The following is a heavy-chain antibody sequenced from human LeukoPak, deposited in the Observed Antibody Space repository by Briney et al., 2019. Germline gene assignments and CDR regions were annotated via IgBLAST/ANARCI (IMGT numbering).Heavy chain of an antibody. D-gene: IGHD6-19*01. CDR2: ISAYNGNT. J-gene: IGHJ4*02. CDR1: GYTFTSYG. CDR3: ARDTRISGWDHFDY. Sequence: ASVKVSCKAPGYTFTSYGISWVRQAPGQGLEWMGWISAYNGNTNYAQKLQGRVTMTTDTSTSTAYMELRSLRSDDTAVYYCARDTRISGWDHFDYWGQGTLVTVSS. V-gene: IGHV1-18*01.